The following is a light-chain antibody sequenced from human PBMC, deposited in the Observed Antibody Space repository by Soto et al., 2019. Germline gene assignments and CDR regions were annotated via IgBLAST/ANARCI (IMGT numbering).Light chain of an antibody. J-gene: IGKJ2*01. CDR3: QQYGSSPLYT. V-gene: IGKV3-20*01. CDR2: GAS. Sequence: EIVLTQSPGTLSLSPGERATLSCRASQSVSSSYLAWYQQKPGQAPRLLIYGASSRATDIPDRFSGSGSGTDFTVTISRLEAEDFAVYYCQQYGSSPLYTFGQGTKLEIK. CDR1: QSVSSSY.